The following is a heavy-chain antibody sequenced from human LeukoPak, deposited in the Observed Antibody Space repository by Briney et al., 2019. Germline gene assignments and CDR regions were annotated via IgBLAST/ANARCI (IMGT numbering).Heavy chain of an antibody. CDR2: ISGVGDST. Sequence: GGSLRLSCAASGFTFSSYAMSWVRQAPGKGLEWVSPISGVGDSTYYAESVKGRFTMSRDNSKNTVYLQMNSLRVEDTAIYYCAKRADGCSGVSCYYYYMDVWGKGTTVTVSS. J-gene: IGHJ6*03. CDR1: GFTFSSYA. V-gene: IGHV3-23*01. D-gene: IGHD2-15*01. CDR3: AKRADGCSGVSCYYYYMDV.